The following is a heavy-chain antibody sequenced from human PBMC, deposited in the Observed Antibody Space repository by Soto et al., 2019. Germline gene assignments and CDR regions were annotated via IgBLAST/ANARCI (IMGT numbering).Heavy chain of an antibody. CDR3: ARVRDWFDP. V-gene: IGHV4-34*01. J-gene: IGHJ5*02. Sequence: SETLSLTCSVYSGSFSGSYWNWIRQPPGKGLEWIGEIDNSGYTNYNPSLKSRVTISVDTSKNQFSLRLTSVTAADTAVYYCARVRDWFDPWGQGTLVTVSS. D-gene: IGHD3-3*01. CDR1: SGSFSGSY. CDR2: IDNSGYT.